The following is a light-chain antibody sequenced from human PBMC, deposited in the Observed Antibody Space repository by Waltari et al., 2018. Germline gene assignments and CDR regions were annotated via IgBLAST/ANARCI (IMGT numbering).Light chain of an antibody. Sequence: VVLTQSPATLSVSPGESAIISCRASQSVSSNLAWYQQKLGQAPRLLIYDASTRASSIPARFRGSGSGTEFTLTINSLQSEDSATYYCQQYNRWPPITFGQGTRLDIK. CDR1: QSVSSN. V-gene: IGKV3-15*01. CDR2: DAS. J-gene: IGKJ5*01. CDR3: QQYNRWPPIT.